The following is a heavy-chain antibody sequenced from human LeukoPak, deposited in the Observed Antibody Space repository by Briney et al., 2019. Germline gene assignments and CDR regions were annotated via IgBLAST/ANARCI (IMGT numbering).Heavy chain of an antibody. J-gene: IGHJ4*02. CDR2: ISGSGGST. V-gene: IGHV3-23*01. Sequence: PGGSLRLSCAASGFTFSSYAMSWVRQAPGKGLEWVSAISGSGGSTYYADSVKGRFTISRDNSKNTLYVQMNSLRAEDTAVYYCAKDRQPDTTDTAMGYWGQGTLVTVSS. CDR1: GFTFSSYA. CDR3: AKDRQPDTTDTAMGY. D-gene: IGHD5-18*01.